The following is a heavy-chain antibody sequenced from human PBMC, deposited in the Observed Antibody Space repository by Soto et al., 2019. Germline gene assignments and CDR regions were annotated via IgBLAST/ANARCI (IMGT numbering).Heavy chain of an antibody. CDR2: IWFDGSTK. D-gene: IGHD3-22*01. CDR1: GFTFSSYG. V-gene: IGHV3-33*01. CDR3: ARVEGGGYYDSTNYYCH. Sequence: PGGSLRLSCAASGFTFSSYGMHWVRQAPGRGLEWVAGIWFDGSTKHYADSVKGRFTISRDNSKNTLYLQMNNLRAEDTAVYYCARVEGGGYYDSTNYYCHWGQGTLVT. J-gene: IGHJ4*02.